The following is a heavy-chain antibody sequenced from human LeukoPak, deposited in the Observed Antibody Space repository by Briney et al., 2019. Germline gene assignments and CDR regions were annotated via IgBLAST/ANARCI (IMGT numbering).Heavy chain of an antibody. CDR1: GGSIGSSNW. D-gene: IGHD1-26*01. CDR3: ARQVIVGTNTGAFDS. V-gene: IGHV4-4*02. CDR2: IHHSGSA. Sequence: SGTLSLTCAVSGGSIGSSNWWSWVRQPPGKGLEWIAEIHHSGSANYNPSLKSRVIILGDKSKNQFSLKLSSVTAADTAVYYCARQVIVGTNTGAFDSWGQGTMVTVSS. J-gene: IGHJ3*02.